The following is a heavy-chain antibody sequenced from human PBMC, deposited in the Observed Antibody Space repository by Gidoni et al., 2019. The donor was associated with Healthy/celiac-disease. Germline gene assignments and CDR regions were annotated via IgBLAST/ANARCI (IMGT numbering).Heavy chain of an antibody. CDR2: INHSGRT. D-gene: IGHD4-17*01. CDR1: GGSFSGYY. J-gene: IGHJ5*02. V-gene: IGHV4-34*01. CDR3: ARGTTVTTPHWFDP. Sequence: QVQLQQWGAGLLKPSETLSLPCAVYGGSFSGYYWRWILQPPGNGLEWIGEINHSGRTNYNPSLKSRVTISVDTSKTQFSLKLSSVTAADTAVYYCARGTTVTTPHWFDPWGQGTLVTVSS.